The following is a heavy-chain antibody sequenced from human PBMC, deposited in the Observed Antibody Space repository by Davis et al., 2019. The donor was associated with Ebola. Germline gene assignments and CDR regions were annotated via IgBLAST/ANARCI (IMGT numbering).Heavy chain of an antibody. CDR1: GFTFSSYW. CDR2: IKQDGSEK. Sequence: GGSLRLSCAASGFTFSSYWMSWVRQAPGKGLEWVANIKQDGSEKYYVDSVKGRFTISRDNSDNMLYLQMNSQRAEDTAVYYCAMPDCSGADCFSVYIKSWGQGTLVTVSS. D-gene: IGHD2-21*02. V-gene: IGHV3-7*01. CDR3: AMPDCSGADCFSVYIKS. J-gene: IGHJ4*02.